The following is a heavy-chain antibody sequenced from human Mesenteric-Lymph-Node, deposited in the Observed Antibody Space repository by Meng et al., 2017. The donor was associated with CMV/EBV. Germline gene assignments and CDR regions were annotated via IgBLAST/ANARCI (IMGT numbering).Heavy chain of an antibody. CDR3: ARAFSSSWYGYFQH. D-gene: IGHD6-13*01. Sequence: ASGFTCSSYAMHWVRQAPGKGLEWVAVISSDGSNKDYADSVKGRFTISRDNSKNTLYLQMNSLRPEDTAVYYCARAFSSSWYGYFQHWGQGTLVTVSS. J-gene: IGHJ1*01. V-gene: IGHV3-30*04. CDR1: GFTCSSYA. CDR2: ISSDGSNK.